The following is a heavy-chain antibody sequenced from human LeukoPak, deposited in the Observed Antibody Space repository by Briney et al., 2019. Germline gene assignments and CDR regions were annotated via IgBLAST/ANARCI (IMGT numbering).Heavy chain of an antibody. V-gene: IGHV3-7*01. D-gene: IGHD5-24*01. Sequence: PGGSLRLSCAASEFTFRTFSMSWVRQAPGKGLEWVANIKEDGSEKYYVDSVKGRFTISRDNAKNSMYLQMNSLRAEDTAVYYCARVKARRLQFLDYWGQGTLVTVSS. J-gene: IGHJ4*02. CDR2: IKEDGSEK. CDR3: ARVKARRLQFLDY. CDR1: EFTFRTFS.